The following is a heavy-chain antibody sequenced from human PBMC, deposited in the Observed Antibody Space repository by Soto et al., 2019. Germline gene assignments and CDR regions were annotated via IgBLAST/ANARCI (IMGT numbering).Heavy chain of an antibody. Sequence: QVQLVQSGAEVKKPGASVKVSCKASGYTFTSYGISWVRQAPGQGLEWMGWISAYNGNTNYAQKLQGRVTMTTDTSTSTAYVELRSLRSDDTAVYYCARPYGSASFYYYYYGMDVWGQGTTVTVSS. D-gene: IGHD3-10*01. CDR1: GYTFTSYG. CDR3: ARPYGSASFYYYYYGMDV. V-gene: IGHV1-18*01. CDR2: ISAYNGNT. J-gene: IGHJ6*02.